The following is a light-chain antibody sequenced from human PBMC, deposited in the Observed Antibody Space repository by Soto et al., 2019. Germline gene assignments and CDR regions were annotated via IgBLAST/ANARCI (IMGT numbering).Light chain of an antibody. Sequence: QSVLTQPASVSGSPGQSITISCTGTSGDVGAYNYVSWYQHHPGKAPKLIISEVSNRPSGVSNRFSGSKSGNTASLTISGLQAEDEADYYCSSYTSSSTLVALGGGTQLTVL. CDR2: EVS. J-gene: IGLJ7*01. V-gene: IGLV2-14*01. CDR3: SSYTSSSTLVA. CDR1: SGDVGAYNY.